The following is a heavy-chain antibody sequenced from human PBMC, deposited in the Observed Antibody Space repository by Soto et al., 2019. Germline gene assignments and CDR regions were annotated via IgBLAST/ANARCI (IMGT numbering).Heavy chain of an antibody. J-gene: IGHJ6*02. D-gene: IGHD2-2*01. Sequence: PGGSLRLSCAASGFTFSSYGMHWVRQAPGKGLEWVAVISYDGSNKYYADSVKGRFTISRDNSKSTLYLQMNSLRAEDTAVYYCAKGDLGYCSSTSCLTDYYYGMDVWGQGTTVTVSS. CDR2: ISYDGSNK. V-gene: IGHV3-30*18. CDR3: AKGDLGYCSSTSCLTDYYYGMDV. CDR1: GFTFSSYG.